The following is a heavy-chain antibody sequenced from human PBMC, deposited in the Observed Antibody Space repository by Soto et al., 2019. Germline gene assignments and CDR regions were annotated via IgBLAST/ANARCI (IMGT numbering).Heavy chain of an antibody. CDR1: GFTFSSYW. J-gene: IGHJ6*02. D-gene: IGHD3-3*01. CDR2: IKQDGSEK. Sequence: GGSLRLSCAASGFTFSSYWMSWVRQAPGKGLEWVANIKQDGSEKYYVDSVKGRFTISRDNAKNSLYLQMNSLRAEDTAVYYCARERQGFLEWSSPNNYYYYGMDVWGQGTTVTVSS. CDR3: ARERQGFLEWSSPNNYYYYGMDV. V-gene: IGHV3-7*03.